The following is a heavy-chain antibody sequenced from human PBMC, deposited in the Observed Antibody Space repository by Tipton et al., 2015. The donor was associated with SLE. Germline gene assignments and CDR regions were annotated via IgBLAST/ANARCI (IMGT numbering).Heavy chain of an antibody. J-gene: IGHJ3*02. Sequence: TLSLTCTVSGGSISSSSYYWGWIRQPPGKGLEWIGSIYYSGGTYYNPSLKSRVTISVDTSKNQFSLKLSSVTAADTAVYYCARGTPYYYDSSGYGNDAFDIWGQGTMVTVSS. CDR2: IYYSGGT. CDR1: GGSISSSSYY. V-gene: IGHV4-39*07. D-gene: IGHD3-22*01. CDR3: ARGTPYYYDSSGYGNDAFDI.